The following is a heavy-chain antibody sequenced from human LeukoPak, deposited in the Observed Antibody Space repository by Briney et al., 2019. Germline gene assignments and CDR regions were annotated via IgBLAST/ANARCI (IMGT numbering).Heavy chain of an antibody. CDR3: ARFSGYDSRYYGMDV. CDR2: IYYSGST. CDR1: GGSISSYY. J-gene: IGHJ6*02. D-gene: IGHD5-12*01. V-gene: IGHV4-59*08. Sequence: SETLSLTCTVSGGSISSYYWSWIRQPPGKGLEWIGYIYYSGSTNYNPSLKSRVTISVDTSKNQFSLKLSSVTAADTAVYYCARFSGYDSRYYGMDVWGQGTTVTVSS.